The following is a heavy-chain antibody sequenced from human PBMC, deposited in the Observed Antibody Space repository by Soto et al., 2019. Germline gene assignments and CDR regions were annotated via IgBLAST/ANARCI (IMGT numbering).Heavy chain of an antibody. CDR3: ARGPLLDPNPLRY. J-gene: IGHJ4*02. Sequence: VLKDPGQGLEWMGGIIPIFGTANYAQKFKGRVTITADESTSTAYMELSSLRSEDTSVYYCARGPLLDPNPLRYWAQG. CDR2: IIPIFGTA. D-gene: IGHD3-3*01. V-gene: IGHV1-69*01.